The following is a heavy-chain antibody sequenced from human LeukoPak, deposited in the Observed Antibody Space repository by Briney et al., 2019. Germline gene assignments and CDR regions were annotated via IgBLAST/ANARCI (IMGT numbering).Heavy chain of an antibody. D-gene: IGHD4/OR15-4a*01. CDR2: ISAYNGNT. Sequence: VASVKVSCKASGGTFSSYAISWVRQAPGQGLEWMGWISAYNGNTNYAQKVQGRVTMTTGTSTSTAYMELRSLRSDDTAVYYCARDSMDYGNNAYFDYWGQGTLVTVSS. CDR1: GGTFSSYA. V-gene: IGHV1-18*01. CDR3: ARDSMDYGNNAYFDY. J-gene: IGHJ4*02.